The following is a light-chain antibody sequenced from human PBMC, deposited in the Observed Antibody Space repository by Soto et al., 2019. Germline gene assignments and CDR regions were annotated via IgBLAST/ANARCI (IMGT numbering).Light chain of an antibody. CDR1: HSVSSN. CDR3: LQYNVYYRT. CDR2: GAS. Sequence: EIARRQAPANLCGCLGERASLSCRASHSVSSNLAWYQQKPGQAPRLLIYGASTRATGIPARFSGSGSGTEFTLTISSLQSDDFATYYCLQYNVYYRTFGQGTKVEI. J-gene: IGKJ1*01. V-gene: IGKV3-15*01.